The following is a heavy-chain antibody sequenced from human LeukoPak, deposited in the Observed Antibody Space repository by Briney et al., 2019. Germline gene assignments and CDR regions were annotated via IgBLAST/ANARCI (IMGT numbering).Heavy chain of an antibody. CDR2: ISGSGGST. J-gene: IGHJ6*02. Sequence: GGSPRLSCAASGFTFSSYAMSWVRQAPGKGLEWVSAISGSGGSTYYADSVKGRFTISRDNSKNTLYLQMNSLRAEDTAVYYCAKWALSYYYYGMDVWGQGTTVTVSS. CDR3: AKWALSYYYYGMDV. CDR1: GFTFSSYA. V-gene: IGHV3-23*01.